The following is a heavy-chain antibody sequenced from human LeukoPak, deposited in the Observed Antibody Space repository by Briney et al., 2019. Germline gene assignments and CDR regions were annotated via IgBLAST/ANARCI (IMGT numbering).Heavy chain of an antibody. CDR3: AKDSRSFTMIASSADY. V-gene: IGHV3-23*01. Sequence: GGSLRLSCAASGFTFSSYAMSWVRQAPGKGLEWVSAISGSGGSTYYADSVKGRFTISRDNSKNTLYLQMNSLRAEDTAVYYCAKDSRSFTMIASSADYWGQGTLVTVSS. J-gene: IGHJ4*02. D-gene: IGHD3-22*01. CDR2: ISGSGGST. CDR1: GFTFSSYA.